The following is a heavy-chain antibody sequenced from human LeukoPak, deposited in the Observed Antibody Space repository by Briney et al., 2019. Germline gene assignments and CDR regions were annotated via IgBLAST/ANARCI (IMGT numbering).Heavy chain of an antibody. Sequence: PSETLSLTCTVSGGSLMVAAYSWSWIRQPPGKGLEWIGYIYYSGRTYYNPSHKSRVTISLDRSKNQFSLKVSSVTAADTAVYFCARGYGDNSGAFDIWGQGTLVTVSS. CDR1: GGSLMVAAYS. CDR3: ARGYGDNSGAFDI. V-gene: IGHV4-30-2*01. J-gene: IGHJ3*02. D-gene: IGHD4-23*01. CDR2: IYYSGRT.